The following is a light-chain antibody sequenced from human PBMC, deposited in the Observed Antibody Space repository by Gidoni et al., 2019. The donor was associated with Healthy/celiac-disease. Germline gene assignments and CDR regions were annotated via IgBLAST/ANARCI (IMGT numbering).Light chain of an antibody. CDR2: GAS. CDR3: QQYGSSPPT. Sequence: ELVLTQSPGTLSLSPGERATLSCRASQSVSRSYFAWYQQKPGQAPRLLIYGASSRATGIPDRFSGSGSGTDFTRTISRLEPEDFAVYFCQQYGSSPPTFGRGTKVEIK. V-gene: IGKV3-20*01. CDR1: QSVSRSY. J-gene: IGKJ1*01.